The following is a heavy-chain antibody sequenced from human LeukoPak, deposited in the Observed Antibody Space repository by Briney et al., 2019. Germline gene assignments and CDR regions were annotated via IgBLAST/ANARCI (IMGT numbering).Heavy chain of an antibody. CDR2: VSHTGST. Sequence: SETLSLTCAVYGGSFSGYYWSWIRQPPGKGLEWIGRVSHTGSTDYDPSLRSRVIVSVDTSKDQFSLKLSSVTAADTAVYYCARADRIGAFDIWGQGTMVTVSS. CDR3: ARADRIGAFDI. D-gene: IGHD2-15*01. CDR1: GGSFSGYY. J-gene: IGHJ3*02. V-gene: IGHV4-34*01.